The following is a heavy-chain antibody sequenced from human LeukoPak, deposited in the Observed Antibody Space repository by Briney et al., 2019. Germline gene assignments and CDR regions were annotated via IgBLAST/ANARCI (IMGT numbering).Heavy chain of an antibody. CDR1: GGSFSGYY. CDR3: ARGNDWFDP. CDR2: INHSGST. Sequence: SETLSLTCAVYGGSFSGYYWSWIRQPPGKGLEWIGEINHSGSTNYNPSLKSRVTISVDTSKNQFSLKLSSVTAADAAVYYCARGNDWFDPWGQGTLVTVSS. V-gene: IGHV4-34*01. J-gene: IGHJ5*02.